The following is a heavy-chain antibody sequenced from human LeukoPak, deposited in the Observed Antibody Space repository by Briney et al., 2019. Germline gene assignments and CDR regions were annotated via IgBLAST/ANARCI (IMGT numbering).Heavy chain of an antibody. V-gene: IGHV4-34*01. CDR1: GGSFSGYY. J-gene: IGHJ5*02. CDR2: INHSGST. Sequence: KPSETLSLTCAVYGGSFSGYYWSWIRQPPGKGLEWIGEINHSGSTTYNPSLKSRVTMSVDTSKNQFSLKLRSVTAADTAVYYCARDSGTTGEVKFDPWGQGTLVTVSS. D-gene: IGHD3-10*01. CDR3: ARDSGTTGEVKFDP.